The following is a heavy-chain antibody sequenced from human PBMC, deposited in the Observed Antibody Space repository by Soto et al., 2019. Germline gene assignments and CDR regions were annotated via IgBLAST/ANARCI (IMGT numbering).Heavy chain of an antibody. V-gene: IGHV4-30-4*08. CDR3: ARASPWGGGRPFHY. CDR1: GDSLTSGDYY. CDR2: ISGSGTA. Sequence: SETLSLTCTVSGDSLTSGDYYWSWIRQPPGKGLEWMGYISGSGTAYYKPSLKSRTLLSVDTSNNQFSLRLTSVTAADTAVYFYARASPWGGGRPFHYWGQGTLVTVSS. D-gene: IGHD7-27*01. J-gene: IGHJ4*02.